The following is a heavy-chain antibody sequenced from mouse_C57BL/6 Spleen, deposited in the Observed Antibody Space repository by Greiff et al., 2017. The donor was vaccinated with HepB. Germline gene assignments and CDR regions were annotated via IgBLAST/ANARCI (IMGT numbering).Heavy chain of an antibody. D-gene: IGHD2-4*01. CDR3: AYDYRGYFDV. J-gene: IGHJ1*03. CDR1: GYTFTSYW. Sequence: QVQLKESGAELVRPGSSVKLSCKASGYTFTSYWMDWVKQRPGQGLEWIGNIYPSDSETHYNQKFKDKATLTVDKSSSTAYMQLSSLTSEDSAVYYCAYDYRGYFDVWGTGTTVTVSS. V-gene: IGHV1-61*01. CDR2: IYPSDSET.